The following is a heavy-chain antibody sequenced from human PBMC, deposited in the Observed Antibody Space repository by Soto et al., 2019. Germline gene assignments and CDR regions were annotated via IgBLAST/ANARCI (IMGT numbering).Heavy chain of an antibody. CDR3: ARDSGNNYYYYGMDV. CDR2: INAGNGNT. V-gene: IGHV1-3*01. J-gene: IGHJ6*02. Sequence: GASVKVSCKASGYTFTSYAMHWVRQAPGQRLEWMGWINAGNGNTKYSQKFQGRVTITRDTSASTAYMELSSLRSEDTAVYYCARDSGNNYYYYGMDVWGQGTTVTVSS. D-gene: IGHD1-1*01. CDR1: GYTFTSYA.